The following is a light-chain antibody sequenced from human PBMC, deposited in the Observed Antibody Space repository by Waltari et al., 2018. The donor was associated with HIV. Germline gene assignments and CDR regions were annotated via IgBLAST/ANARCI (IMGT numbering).Light chain of an antibody. CDR2: RNE. V-gene: IGLV1-47*01. J-gene: IGLJ3*02. CDR3: ATWDDSLSGPV. Sequence: QSVLTQPPSASGTPGQRATIPCSGSSSITGNNDFLWYQQLPGTAPKGLIYRNEQRPSGVPDRFSGSKSGASASLAISGLRSEDEADYYCATWDDSLSGPVFGVGTKLTVL. CDR1: SSITGNND.